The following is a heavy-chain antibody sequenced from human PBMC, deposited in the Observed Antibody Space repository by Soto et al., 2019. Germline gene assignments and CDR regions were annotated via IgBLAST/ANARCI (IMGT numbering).Heavy chain of an antibody. CDR2: IYYSGST. CDR1: GGSISSGDYY. Sequence: SETLSLTCTVSGGSISSGDYYWSWIRQPPGKGLEWIGYIYYSGSTYYNPSLKSRVTISVDTSKNQFSLKLSSVTAADTAVHYCARDGSSWYPWVTGMDVWGQGTTVTVSS. CDR3: ARDGSSWYPWVTGMDV. V-gene: IGHV4-30-4*01. D-gene: IGHD6-13*01. J-gene: IGHJ6*02.